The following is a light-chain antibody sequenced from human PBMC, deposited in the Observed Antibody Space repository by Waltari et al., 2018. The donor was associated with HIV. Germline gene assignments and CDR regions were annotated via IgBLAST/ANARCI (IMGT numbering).Light chain of an antibody. CDR1: SSTVGGFNL. CDR2: DAN. V-gene: IGLV2-14*02. CDR3: CSYMSGSTLV. J-gene: IGLJ3*02. Sequence: QSALTQPASVSGSPGQSVTISCTGTSSTVGGFNLVSLYQQHPDKAPKLVIFDANTRPSGIPFRFSASKSGNTASLTISVLQPEDEADYYCCSYMSGSTLVFGGGTKVIV.